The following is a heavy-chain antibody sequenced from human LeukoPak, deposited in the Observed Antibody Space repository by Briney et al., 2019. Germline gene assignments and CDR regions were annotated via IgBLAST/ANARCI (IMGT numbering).Heavy chain of an antibody. D-gene: IGHD5-24*01. Sequence: SETLSLTCAVSGGSLSSGGYFWGWIRQYPGKGLEWIGCISHSGTSYYNPSLKSRVTISVDTSRNRFSLELSSVTAADTAVYFCARERRDGHNYSDFWGQGALVTVSS. J-gene: IGHJ4*02. CDR2: ISHSGTS. V-gene: IGHV4-31*11. CDR1: GGSLSSGGYF. CDR3: ARERRDGHNYSDF.